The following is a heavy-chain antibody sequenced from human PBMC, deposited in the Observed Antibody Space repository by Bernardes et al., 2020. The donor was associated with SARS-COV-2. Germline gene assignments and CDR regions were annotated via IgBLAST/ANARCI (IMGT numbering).Heavy chain of an antibody. CDR2: IRPDGSKK. CDR1: GLTFSNSW. V-gene: IGHV3-7*04. J-gene: IGHJ4*02. D-gene: IGHD5-12*01. CDR3: ARDSGRFFIDS. Sequence: GGSLRLSCAASGLTFSNSWMTWVRQAPGKGLEWVANIRPDGSKKYYVDSVKGRLTISRDNTNNYLYLQVNSLRAEDTAVYYCARDSGRFFIDSWGQGVLVTVSS.